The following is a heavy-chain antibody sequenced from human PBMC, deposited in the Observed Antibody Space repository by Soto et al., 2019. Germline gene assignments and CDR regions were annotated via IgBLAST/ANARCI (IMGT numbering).Heavy chain of an antibody. CDR2: IIPIFGTA. Sequence: SVKVSCKSSGGTFSSYAISWVRQAPGQGLEWMGGIIPIFGTANYAQKFQGRVTITADESTSTAYMELSSLRSEDTAVYYCASRNSGSYYLAYYFDYWGQGTLVTVSS. V-gene: IGHV1-69*13. CDR1: GGTFSSYA. J-gene: IGHJ4*02. D-gene: IGHD1-26*01. CDR3: ASRNSGSYYLAYYFDY.